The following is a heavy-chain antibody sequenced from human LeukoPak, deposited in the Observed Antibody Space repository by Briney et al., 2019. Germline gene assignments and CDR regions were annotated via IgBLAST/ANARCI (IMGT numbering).Heavy chain of an antibody. D-gene: IGHD6-13*01. CDR3: ARGLGSWYGLNWFDP. CDR2: MNPNSGNT. J-gene: IGHJ5*02. Sequence: ASVKVSCKASGYTFTSYDINWVRQATGQGLEWMGWMNPNSGNTGYAQKFQGRVTITRNTSISTAYMERSSLRSEDTAVYYCARGLGSWYGLNWFDPWGQGTLVTVSS. V-gene: IGHV1-8*03. CDR1: GYTFTSYD.